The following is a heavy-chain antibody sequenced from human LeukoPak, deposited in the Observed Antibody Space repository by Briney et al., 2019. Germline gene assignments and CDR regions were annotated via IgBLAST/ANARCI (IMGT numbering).Heavy chain of an antibody. Sequence: SSETLSLTCTVSGGSISSYYWSWLRQPPGKGLEWIGYIYYSGSTNYNPSLKSRVTISVDTSKNQFSLKLSSVTAADTAVYYCARAGMQGFWSGYSPYYYYYYGMDVWGQGTTVTVSS. D-gene: IGHD3-3*01. CDR3: ARAGMQGFWSGYSPYYYYYYGMDV. V-gene: IGHV4-59*01. CDR1: GGSISSYY. CDR2: IYYSGST. J-gene: IGHJ6*02.